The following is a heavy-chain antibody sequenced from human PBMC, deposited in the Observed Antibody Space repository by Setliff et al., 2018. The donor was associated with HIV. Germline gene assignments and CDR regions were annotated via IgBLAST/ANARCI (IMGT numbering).Heavy chain of an antibody. J-gene: IGHJ6*03. Sequence: PGESLKISCAASGFTFSSYSMNWVRQAPGKGLEWVSYIISRSSYTHYADSVKGRFTISRDNSKSTLYLQMNSLRAEDTAVYYCAKGRGLGSYWNYMDVWGKGTTVTVSS. CDR1: GFTFSSYS. D-gene: IGHD3-10*01. CDR3: AKGRGLGSYWNYMDV. V-gene: IGHV3-21*01. CDR2: IISRSSYT.